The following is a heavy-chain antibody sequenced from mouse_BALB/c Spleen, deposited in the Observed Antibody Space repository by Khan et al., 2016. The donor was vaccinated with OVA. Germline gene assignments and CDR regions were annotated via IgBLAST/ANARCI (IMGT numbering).Heavy chain of an antibody. Sequence: EVQLQESGPGLVKPSQSLSLTCTVTGYSITSDYAWNWIRQFPGNKLEWMGFLSYSGNTKYNPSLKSRFSITRDTSKNQFFLQLNSVTTEDTATYYCARLYGGDFDYWRQGTSLTVSA. D-gene: IGHD1-1*01. J-gene: IGHJ2*02. V-gene: IGHV3-2*02. CDR2: LSYSGNT. CDR1: GYSITSDYA. CDR3: ARLYGGDFDY.